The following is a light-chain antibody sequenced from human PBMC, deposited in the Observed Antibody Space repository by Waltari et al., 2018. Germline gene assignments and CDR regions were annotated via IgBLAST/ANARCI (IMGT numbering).Light chain of an antibody. Sequence: EGVMTQSPLSLPVSLGQPASISCRSRQSLIYSDGNTYLTWFQQRPGQSPRRLIYKVSNRDSGVPDRFSGSGSGTDFTLKISRVEAEDVGVYYCMQGSHFPPWTFGQGTKVEIK. V-gene: IGKV2-30*01. CDR2: KVS. CDR3: MQGSHFPPWT. J-gene: IGKJ1*01. CDR1: QSLIYSDGNTY.